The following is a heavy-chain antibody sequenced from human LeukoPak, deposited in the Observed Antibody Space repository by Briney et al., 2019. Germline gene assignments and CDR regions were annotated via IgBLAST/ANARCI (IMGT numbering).Heavy chain of an antibody. CDR3: AILAREDSSGYYYRPFDY. CDR2: INTNTGNP. CDR1: GYTFTNYG. J-gene: IGHJ4*02. D-gene: IGHD3-22*01. V-gene: IGHV7-4-1*02. Sequence: ASVKVSCKASGYTFTNYGINWVRQAPGQGLEWMGWINTNTGNPTYAQGFTGRFVFSLDTSVSTAYLQISSLKAEDTAVYYCAILAREDSSGYYYRPFDYWGQGTLVTVCS.